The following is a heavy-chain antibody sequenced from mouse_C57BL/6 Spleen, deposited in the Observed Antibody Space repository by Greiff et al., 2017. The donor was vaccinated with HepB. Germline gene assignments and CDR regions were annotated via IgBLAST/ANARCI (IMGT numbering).Heavy chain of an antibody. Sequence: VQLQQSGAELARPGASVKLSCKASGYTFTSYGISWVKQRTGQGLEWIGEIYPRSGNTYYNEKFKGKATLTADKSSSTAYMELRSLTSEDSAVYFCARSKGLYYDYDGGFAYWGQGTLVTVSA. D-gene: IGHD2-4*01. V-gene: IGHV1-81*01. J-gene: IGHJ3*01. CDR1: GYTFTSYG. CDR2: IYPRSGNT. CDR3: ARSKGLYYDYDGGFAY.